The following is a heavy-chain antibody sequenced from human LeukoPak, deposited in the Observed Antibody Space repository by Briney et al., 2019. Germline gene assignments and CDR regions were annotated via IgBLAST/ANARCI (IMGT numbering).Heavy chain of an antibody. Sequence: PGGSLRLSCAASGFAFSSYGMHWVRQAPGKGLEWVAVIWYDGSNKYYADSVKGRFTISRDNSKNTLYLHMNSLRAEDTAVYYCARDSSGYLDYWGQGTLVTVSS. CDR3: ARDSSGYLDY. J-gene: IGHJ4*02. CDR1: GFAFSSYG. D-gene: IGHD3-22*01. CDR2: IWYDGSNK. V-gene: IGHV3-33*01.